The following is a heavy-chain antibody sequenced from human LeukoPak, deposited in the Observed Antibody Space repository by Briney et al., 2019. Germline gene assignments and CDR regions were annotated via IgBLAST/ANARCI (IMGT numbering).Heavy chain of an antibody. CDR3: ANRWRASSYYFDY. J-gene: IGHJ4*02. Sequence: SETLSLTCTVSGYSDSSGYYWGGIRQPPGKGLEWIGSIYHSGSTYYNPSLKSRVTISVDASKNQFSLKLSSVTAADTAVYYCANRWRASSYYFDYWGQGTLVTVSS. D-gene: IGHD3-16*01. CDR2: IYHSGST. V-gene: IGHV4-38-2*02. CDR1: GYSDSSGYY.